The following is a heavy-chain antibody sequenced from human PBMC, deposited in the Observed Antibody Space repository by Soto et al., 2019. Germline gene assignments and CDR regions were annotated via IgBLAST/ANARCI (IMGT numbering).Heavy chain of an antibody. CDR2: ISYDGSNK. D-gene: IGHD2-2*01. J-gene: IGHJ6*02. CDR3: ARDRGCSSTSCYSNYYYYYGMDV. Sequence: GGSLRLSCAASGFTFSSYAMHWVRQAPGKGLEWVAVISYDGSNKYYAGSVKGRFTISRDNSKNTLYLQMNSLRAEDTAVYYCARDRGCSSTSCYSNYYYYYGMDVWGQGTTVTVSS. CDR1: GFTFSSYA. V-gene: IGHV3-30-3*01.